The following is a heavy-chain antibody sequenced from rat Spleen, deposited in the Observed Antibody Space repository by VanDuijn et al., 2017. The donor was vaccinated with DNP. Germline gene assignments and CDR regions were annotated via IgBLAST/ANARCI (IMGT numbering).Heavy chain of an antibody. J-gene: IGHJ2*01. CDR3: AARYSSSWFAY. V-gene: IGHV5-31*01. CDR1: GFTFSNYW. D-gene: IGHD1-2*01. CDR2: ITSSGGSI. Sequence: EVQLVESGGDLVQPGRSLKLSCVASGFTFSNYWMTWIRQVPGRGLEWVASITSSGGSIYYPDSVKGRFTISRDDAKNTLYLQMNSLRSEDTATYYCAARYSSSWFAYWGQGVMVTVSS.